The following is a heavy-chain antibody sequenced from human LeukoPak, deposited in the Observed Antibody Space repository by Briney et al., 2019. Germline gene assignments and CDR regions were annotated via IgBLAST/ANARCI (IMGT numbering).Heavy chain of an antibody. CDR1: GGSISSNYYY. Sequence: SETLSLTCTVSGGSISSNYYYWGWLRQPPGKGREWIGNFHYSGSNSYNPAFQSRPTISADAPTNQFSLRLISVTAADTAVYSCATQVTFGYAYAYYFDYWGQGTLVTVSS. V-gene: IGHV4-39*01. J-gene: IGHJ4*02. D-gene: IGHD3-16*01. CDR3: ATQVTFGYAYAYYFDY. CDR2: FHYSGSN.